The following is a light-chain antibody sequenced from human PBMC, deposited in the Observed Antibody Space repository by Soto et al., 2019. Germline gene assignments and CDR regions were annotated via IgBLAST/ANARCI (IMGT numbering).Light chain of an antibody. V-gene: IGKV3-11*01. CDR1: RTVRSSY. CDR2: DTS. Sequence: EIVLTQSPATLSLSPGQRATLSCRASRTVRSSYLAWYQQKPGQAPRLLIYDTSDRATGIPARFSGSGSGTDFTLTISSLEPEDFAAYYCQQRGDWPLYTFGQGTKVDIK. CDR3: QQRGDWPLYT. J-gene: IGKJ2*01.